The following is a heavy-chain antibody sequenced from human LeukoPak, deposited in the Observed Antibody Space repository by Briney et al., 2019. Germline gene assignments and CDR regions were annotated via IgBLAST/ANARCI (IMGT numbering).Heavy chain of an antibody. CDR3: ARDSNYYGSGSYFHFGY. CDR2: INPSGGST. J-gene: IGHJ4*02. Sequence: ASMKVSCKASGYTFTSYYMHWVRQAPGQGLEWMGVINPSGGSTSYAQKFQGRVTMTRDTSTSTVYMELSSLRSEDTAVYYCARDSNYYGSGSYFHFGYWGQGTLVTVSS. V-gene: IGHV1-46*01. CDR1: GYTFTSYY. D-gene: IGHD3-10*01.